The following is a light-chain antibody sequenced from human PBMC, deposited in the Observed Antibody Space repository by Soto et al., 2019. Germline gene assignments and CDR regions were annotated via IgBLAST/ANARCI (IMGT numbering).Light chain of an antibody. CDR3: QQPGSSPQT. CDR2: GAS. J-gene: IGKJ1*01. Sequence: LTKSQGTLSLSPGSRSPLSGKASPSVSSSYLAWYQQKPGQAPRLLIYGASSRATGIPDRFSSSGSGTDFALTISRLEPEDFAVYYCQQPGSSPQTFGQGTKVDIK. CDR1: PSVSSSY. V-gene: IGKV3-20*01.